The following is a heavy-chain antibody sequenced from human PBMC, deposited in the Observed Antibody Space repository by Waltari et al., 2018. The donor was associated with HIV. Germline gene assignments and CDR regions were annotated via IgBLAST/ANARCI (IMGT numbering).Heavy chain of an antibody. J-gene: IGHJ5*02. V-gene: IGHV7-4-1*02. CDR3: AKTDWEDGSMRGFDP. CDR2: INSKTGKP. Sequence: QVQLVQSGSELKNPGASVKVSCKASGYTFIDFAINWLRQAPGQGLEWMGWINSKTGKPTYVQGFTGRFVFSLDTSATTAHLEISSRKAEDTAVYYCAKTDWEDGSMRGFDPWGQGTLVTVSS. CDR1: GYTFIDFA. D-gene: IGHD1-26*01.